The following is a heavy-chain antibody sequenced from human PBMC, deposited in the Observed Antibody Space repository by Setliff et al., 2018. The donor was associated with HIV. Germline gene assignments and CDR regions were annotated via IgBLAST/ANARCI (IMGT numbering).Heavy chain of an antibody. CDR3: ARDSGTTVGATRPGY. CDR2: ISWNSGRI. J-gene: IGHJ4*02. D-gene: IGHD1-26*01. Sequence: GGSLRLSCAASGFIFDDYAMYWVRQAPGKGLWWVPGISWNSGRIVYADSVKGRFTISRDNAKKSLYLQMNSLRAEDTAVYYCARDSGTTVGATRPGYWGQGTLVTVSS. V-gene: IGHV3-9*01. CDR1: GFIFDDYA.